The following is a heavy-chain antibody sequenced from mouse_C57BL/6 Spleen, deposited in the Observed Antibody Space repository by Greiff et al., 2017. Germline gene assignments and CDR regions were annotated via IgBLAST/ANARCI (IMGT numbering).Heavy chain of an antibody. J-gene: IGHJ2*01. CDR2: IDPSDSYT. D-gene: IGHD3-2*02. CDR1: GYTFTSYW. V-gene: IGHV1-50*01. Sequence: QVQLQQPGAELVKPGASVKLSCKASGYTFTSYWMQWVKQRPGQGLEWIGEIDPSDSYTNYNQKFKGKATLTVDTSSSTAYMQLSSLTSEDSAVYYCARSKAAQATFDYWGQGTTLTVSS. CDR3: ARSKAAQATFDY.